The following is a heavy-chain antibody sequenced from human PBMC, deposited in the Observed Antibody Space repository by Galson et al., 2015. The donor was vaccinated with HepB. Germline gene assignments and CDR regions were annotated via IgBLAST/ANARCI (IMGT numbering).Heavy chain of an antibody. D-gene: IGHD1-26*01. CDR1: GFPFNTYW. Sequence: SLRLSCAASGFPFNTYWMTWVRQAPGKGLEWVANINEDGSDKNYVDSVKGRFIISRDNAKRALYLQMNSLRAEDTAVYYCARDADTNTQYSKFDYWGQGSLVTVSS. CDR3: ARDADTNTQYSKFDY. J-gene: IGHJ4*02. V-gene: IGHV3-7*01. CDR2: INEDGSDK.